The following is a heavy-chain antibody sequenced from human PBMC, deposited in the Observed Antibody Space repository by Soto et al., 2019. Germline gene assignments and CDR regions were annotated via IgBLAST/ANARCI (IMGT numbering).Heavy chain of an antibody. V-gene: IGHV3-64D*09. Sequence: GGSLRLSCSASGFTFSSYAMHWVRQAPGKGLEYVSAISSNGGSTYYADSVKGRFTISRDNSKNTLYLQMSSLRAEDTAVYYCVKGLRAATEYFQHWGQGTLVTVSS. CDR3: VKGLRAATEYFQH. J-gene: IGHJ1*01. D-gene: IGHD2-15*01. CDR2: ISSNGGST. CDR1: GFTFSSYA.